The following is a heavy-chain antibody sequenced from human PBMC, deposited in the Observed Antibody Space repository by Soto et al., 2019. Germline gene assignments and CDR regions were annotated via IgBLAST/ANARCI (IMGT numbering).Heavy chain of an antibody. Sequence: GASVKVSCKASGGTFSSYTISWVRQAPGQGLEWMGRIIPILGIANYAQKFQGRVTITADKSTSTAYMELSSLRSEDTAVYYCASNTYYYGSGSYRTPDYWGQGTLVTVSS. CDR2: IIPILGIA. CDR3: ASNTYYYGSGSYRTPDY. J-gene: IGHJ4*02. D-gene: IGHD3-10*01. V-gene: IGHV1-69*02. CDR1: GGTFSSYT.